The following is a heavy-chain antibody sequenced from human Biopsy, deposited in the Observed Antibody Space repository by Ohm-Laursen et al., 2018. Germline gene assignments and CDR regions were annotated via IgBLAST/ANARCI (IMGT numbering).Heavy chain of an antibody. CDR1: GFNIRVSY. D-gene: IGHD3-10*01. V-gene: IGHV3-21*06. CDR2: ISASSSYI. CDR3: ATELLPPGVGGPWLDS. J-gene: IGHJ5*01. Sequence: SLRLSCAASGFNIRVSYMGWVRQPPGKGLEWVSSISASSSYIYYADSVKGRFTVSRDNTKNTLYLQMNSLRAADTAIYFCATELLPPGVGGPWLDSWGQGTPVTVSS.